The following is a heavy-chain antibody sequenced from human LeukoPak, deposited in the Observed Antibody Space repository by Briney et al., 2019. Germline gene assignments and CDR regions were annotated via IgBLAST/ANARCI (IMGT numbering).Heavy chain of an antibody. Sequence: SETLSLTCTVSGGSISSGDYYWSWIRQPPGKGLEWIGYIYYSGSTYYNPSLKSRLTISVDTSKNQFSLKLSSVTAADTAVYYCAREKGVTVSFDYWGQGTLVTVSS. V-gene: IGHV4-30-4*01. D-gene: IGHD4-11*01. CDR1: GGSISSGDYY. CDR3: AREKGVTVSFDY. CDR2: IYYSGST. J-gene: IGHJ4*02.